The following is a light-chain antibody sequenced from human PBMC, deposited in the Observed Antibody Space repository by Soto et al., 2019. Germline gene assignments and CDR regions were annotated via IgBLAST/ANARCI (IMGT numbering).Light chain of an antibody. J-gene: IGKJ1*01. CDR1: HSVSSY. V-gene: IGKV3-11*01. CDR2: DAS. CDR3: QQYNSYSPGT. Sequence: EVVLTQSPATLSLSPGERATLSCRASHSVSSYLAWYQQKPGQAPRLLIYDASNRATGIPARFSGSGSGTDFTLTISRLEPEDFATYYCQQYNSYSPGTFGQGTKVDIK.